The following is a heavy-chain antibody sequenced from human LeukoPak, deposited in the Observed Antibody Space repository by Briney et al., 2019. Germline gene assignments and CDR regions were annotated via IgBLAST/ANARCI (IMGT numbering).Heavy chain of an antibody. D-gene: IGHD6-19*01. CDR2: IKQDGSEK. CDR3: ARGWRSSGWYIREGYPDY. J-gene: IGHJ4*02. V-gene: IGHV3-7*01. Sequence: PGGSLRLSCAASGFTFDDYAMHWVRQAPGKGLEWVANIKQDGSEKYYVDSAKGRFTISRDNAKNSLYLQMNSLRAEDTAVYYCARGWRSSGWYIREGYPDYWGQGTLVTVSS. CDR1: GFTFDDYA.